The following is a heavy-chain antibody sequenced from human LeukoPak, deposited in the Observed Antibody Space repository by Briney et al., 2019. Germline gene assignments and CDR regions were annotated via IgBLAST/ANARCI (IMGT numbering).Heavy chain of an antibody. CDR3: SRDSSGSY. V-gene: IGHV3-74*01. CDR2: IDPDGSYT. D-gene: IGHD3-22*01. CDR1: GFTVSNHW. Sequence: GGSLRLSCAASGFTVSNHWMYWVRQAPGKGLVGVSRIDPDGSYTSYADSVKGRFTISRDNAKNTLYLQMNSLRVEDTAVYYCSRDSSGSYWGQGTLVTVSS. J-gene: IGHJ4*02.